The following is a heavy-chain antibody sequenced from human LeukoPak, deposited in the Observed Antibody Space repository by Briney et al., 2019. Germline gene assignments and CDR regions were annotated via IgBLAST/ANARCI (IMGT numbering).Heavy chain of an antibody. CDR1: GFTFSSYG. Sequence: GGSLRLSCAASGFTFSSYGMHWVREAPGKGLEWVAFIRYDGSNKYYADSVKGRFTISRDNSKNTLYLQMNSLRAEDTAVYYCAKVGTMVRGVIITDNDAFDIWGQGTMVTVS. CDR2: IRYDGSNK. D-gene: IGHD3-10*01. CDR3: AKVGTMVRGVIITDNDAFDI. J-gene: IGHJ3*02. V-gene: IGHV3-30*02.